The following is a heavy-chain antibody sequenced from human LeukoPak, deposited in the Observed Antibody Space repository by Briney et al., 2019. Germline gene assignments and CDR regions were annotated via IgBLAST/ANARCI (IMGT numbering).Heavy chain of an antibody. CDR3: ARHKRDELWNGYYYYYMDV. D-gene: IGHD2-21*01. Sequence: SETLSLTCSVSGGSMSTMSYYWGWIRQAPGKGLEWIGSIYYSGITYHNPSLKSRVTISVDTSKKQFSLELTSVTAADTAVYYCARHKRDELWNGYYYYYMDVWGKGTTVTVP. J-gene: IGHJ6*03. CDR1: GGSMSTMSYY. V-gene: IGHV4-39*01. CDR2: IYYSGIT.